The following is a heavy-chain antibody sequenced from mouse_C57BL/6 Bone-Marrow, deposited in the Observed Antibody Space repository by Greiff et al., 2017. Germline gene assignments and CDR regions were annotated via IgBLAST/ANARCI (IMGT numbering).Heavy chain of an antibody. CDR2: INPNYGTT. J-gene: IGHJ1*03. V-gene: IGHV1-39*01. CDR3: TRSPYYYGSNDWYFDV. D-gene: IGHD1-1*01. Sequence: VQLQQSGPELVKPGASVKISCKASGYSFTDYNMNWVKQSNGKSLEWIGVINPNYGTTSYNQKFKGKAILTADKSSSTAYMELRSLTSEDSAVYYCTRSPYYYGSNDWYFDVWGTGTTVTVSS. CDR1: GYSFTDYN.